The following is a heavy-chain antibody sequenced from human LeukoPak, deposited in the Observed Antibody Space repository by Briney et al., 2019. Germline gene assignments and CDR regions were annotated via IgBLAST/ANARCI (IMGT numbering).Heavy chain of an antibody. J-gene: IGHJ6*03. CDR2: ISGSGGST. Sequence: GGSLRLPCAASGFTFSSYAMSWVRQAPGKGLEWVSAISGSGGSTYYADSVKGRFTISRDNSKNTLYLQMNSLRAEDTAVYYCAKSRGGNSQWDYYYMDVWGKGTTVTVSS. V-gene: IGHV3-23*01. D-gene: IGHD4-23*01. CDR3: AKSRGGNSQWDYYYMDV. CDR1: GFTFSSYA.